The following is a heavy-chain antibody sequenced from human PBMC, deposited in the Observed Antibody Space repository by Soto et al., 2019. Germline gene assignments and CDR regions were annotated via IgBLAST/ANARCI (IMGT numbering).Heavy chain of an antibody. D-gene: IGHD1-1*01. CDR2: IYYSGST. Sequence: SATLSLTCTVSGCSILSYYWSWIRQPPGQGLEWIGYIYYSGSTNYNPSLKSRVTISVDTSKNQFSLKLSSVTAADTAVYYCARCSGWSEGGHFYFCGQGTLVTVSS. CDR1: GCSILSYY. J-gene: IGHJ4*02. CDR3: ARCSGWSEGGHFYF. V-gene: IGHV4-59*01.